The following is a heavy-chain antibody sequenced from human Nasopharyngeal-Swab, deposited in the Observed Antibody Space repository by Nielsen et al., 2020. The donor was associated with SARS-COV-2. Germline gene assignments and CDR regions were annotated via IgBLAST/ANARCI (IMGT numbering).Heavy chain of an antibody. CDR2: INPNSGGT. J-gene: IGHJ3*02. CDR3: ARGYYDSSGYSDAFDI. V-gene: IGHV1-2*06. Sequence: ASVKVSCKASGYTFTSYYMHWERQAPGQGLEWMGRINPNSGGTNYAQKFQGRVTMTRDTSISTAYMELSRLRSDDTAVYYCARGYYDSSGYSDAFDIWGQGTMVTVSS. CDR1: GYTFTSYY. D-gene: IGHD3-22*01.